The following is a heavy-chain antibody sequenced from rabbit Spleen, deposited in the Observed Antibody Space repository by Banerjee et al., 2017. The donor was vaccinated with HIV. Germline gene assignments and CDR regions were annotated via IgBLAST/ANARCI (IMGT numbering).Heavy chain of an antibody. Sequence: QQLVESGGGLVKPEGSLTLTCTTSGFSFSGHWMSWVRQAPGKGLEWIGYIDPVFSSTHYASWVNGRFTISSHNAQNTLYLQLNSLTAADTATYFCVRDQARMLDLWGPGTLVTVS. CDR1: GFSFSGHW. J-gene: IGHJ4*01. CDR3: VRDQARMLDL. CDR2: IDPVFSST. V-gene: IGHV1S7*01. D-gene: IGHD6-1*01.